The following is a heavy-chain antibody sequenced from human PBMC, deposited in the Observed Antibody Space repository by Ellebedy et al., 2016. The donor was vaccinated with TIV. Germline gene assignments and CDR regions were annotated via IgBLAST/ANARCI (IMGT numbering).Heavy chain of an antibody. CDR1: GGSFSGYY. CDR2: ITHSGSS. Sequence: MPSETLSLTCAVYGGSFSGYYWSWIRQPPGKGLEWIGEITHSGSSNYNPSLKSRVTISLDTSKNHFSLRLSSVTAADPALYFCARGSGEFDYWGQGTLFTVSS. V-gene: IGHV4-34*01. CDR3: ARGSGEFDY. D-gene: IGHD3-16*01. J-gene: IGHJ4*02.